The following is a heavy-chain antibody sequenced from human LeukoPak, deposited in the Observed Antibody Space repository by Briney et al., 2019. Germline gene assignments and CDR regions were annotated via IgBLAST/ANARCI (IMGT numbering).Heavy chain of an antibody. Sequence: RASVKVSCKASGYTFTSYDINWVRQATGQGLELMGWMIPNSGNTGYAQKFQGRVTITRNTSISTAYMELSSLRSEDTAVYYCARGNSAAGDDYWGQGTLVTVSS. CDR3: ARGNSAAGDDY. D-gene: IGHD6-13*01. J-gene: IGHJ4*02. CDR1: GYTFTSYD. V-gene: IGHV1-8*03. CDR2: MIPNSGNT.